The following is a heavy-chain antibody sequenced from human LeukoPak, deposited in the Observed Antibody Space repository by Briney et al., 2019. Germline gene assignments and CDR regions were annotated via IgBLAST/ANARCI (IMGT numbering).Heavy chain of an antibody. D-gene: IGHD1-1*01. J-gene: IGHJ3*02. V-gene: IGHV3-53*01. Sequence: GGSLRLSCAASGFSVRSNYISWVRQAPGKGLEWVSMIYSDGSIFHADSVRGRFTMSRDNSRNTLDLQMNSLRVEDTAVYFCARDRRRLRGMNGDGDAFDIWGQGTMVTVSS. CDR3: ARDRRRLRGMNGDGDAFDI. CDR2: IYSDGSI. CDR1: GFSVRSNY.